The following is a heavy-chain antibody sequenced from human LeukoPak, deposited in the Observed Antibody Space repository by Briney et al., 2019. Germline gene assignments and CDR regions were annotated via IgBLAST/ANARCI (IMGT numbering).Heavy chain of an antibody. Sequence: PGGSLRLSCAASGFTFSSFGMSWVRQAPGKGLEWVSYINYDGRDVYYADSVKGRFTTSRDNARNSLYLQVNSLRDEDTAVYYCARDLYSYGRFDYWGQGTLVTISS. D-gene: IGHD5-18*01. CDR3: ARDLYSYGRFDY. V-gene: IGHV3-48*02. CDR2: INYDGRDV. CDR1: GFTFSSFG. J-gene: IGHJ4*02.